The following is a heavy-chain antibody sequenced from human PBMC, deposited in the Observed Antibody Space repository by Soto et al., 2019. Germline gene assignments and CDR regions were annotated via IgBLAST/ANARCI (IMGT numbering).Heavy chain of an antibody. CDR2: IYWNDDK. CDR3: AHRLWSYSSRGTFGY. V-gene: IGHV2-5*01. J-gene: IGHJ4*02. D-gene: IGHD6-13*01. CDR1: GFSLSTSGVG. Sequence: SGPTMVNPTQTLTLTCTFSGFSLSTSGVGVGWIRQPPGKALEWLALIYWNDDKRYSPSLKSRLTITKDTSKNQVVVTTTNMDPVDTATYYCAHRLWSYSSRGTFGYWGQGTLVTVSS.